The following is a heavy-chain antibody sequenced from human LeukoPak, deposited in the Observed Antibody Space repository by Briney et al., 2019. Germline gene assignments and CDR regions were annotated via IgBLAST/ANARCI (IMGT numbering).Heavy chain of an antibody. J-gene: IGHJ4*02. Sequence: ASVKVSCKASGYTLTGCYMHWVRQAPGQGLEWMGWINPNSGGTNYAQKFQGRVTMTRDTSISTAYMELSRLRSDDTAVYYCARPRVATPSFDYWGQEPLVTVSS. CDR2: INPNSGGT. CDR1: GYTLTGCY. D-gene: IGHD5-12*01. V-gene: IGHV1-2*02. CDR3: ARPRVATPSFDY.